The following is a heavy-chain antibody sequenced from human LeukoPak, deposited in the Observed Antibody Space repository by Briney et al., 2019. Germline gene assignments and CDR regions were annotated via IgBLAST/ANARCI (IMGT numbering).Heavy chain of an antibody. CDR2: IYTSGST. CDR1: GGSISSGSYY. D-gene: IGHD5-12*01. CDR3: ARVTMTPYSGYDSLRDKSNYYYYYMDV. V-gene: IGHV4-61*02. J-gene: IGHJ6*03. Sequence: PSQTLSLTCTVSGGSISSGSYYWSWIRQPAGKGLEWIGRIYTSGSTNYNPSLKSRVTISVDTSKNQFSLKLSSVTAADTAVYYCARVTMTPYSGYDSLRDKSNYYYYYMDVWGKGTTVTISS.